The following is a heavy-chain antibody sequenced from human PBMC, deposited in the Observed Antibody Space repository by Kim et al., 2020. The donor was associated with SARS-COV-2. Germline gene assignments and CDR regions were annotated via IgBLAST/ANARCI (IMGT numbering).Heavy chain of an antibody. D-gene: IGHD3-10*01. J-gene: IGHJ4*02. V-gene: IGHV3-64D*06. Sequence: GGSLRLSCSASGFTFSSYAMHWVRQAPGKGLEYVSAISSNGGSTYYADSVKGRFTISRDNSKNTLYLQMSSLRAEDTAVYYCVRSLLWFGELFSDYDYWGQGTLVTVSS. CDR2: ISSNGGST. CDR1: GFTFSSYA. CDR3: VRSLLWFGELFSDYDY.